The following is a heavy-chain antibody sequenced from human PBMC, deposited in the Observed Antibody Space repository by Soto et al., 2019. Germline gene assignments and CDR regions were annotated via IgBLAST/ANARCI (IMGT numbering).Heavy chain of an antibody. D-gene: IGHD6-6*01. V-gene: IGHV3-64D*06. J-gene: IGHJ4*02. CDR1: GFTFSSYA. CDR2: ISSNGGST. CDR3: VKDRSLEARPGPLDY. Sequence: PGGSLRLSCSASGFTFSSYAMHWVRQAPGKGLEYVSAISSNGGSTYYADSVKGRFTISRDNSKNTLYLQMSSLRAEDTAVYYCVKDRSLEARPGPLDYWGQGTLVTVSS.